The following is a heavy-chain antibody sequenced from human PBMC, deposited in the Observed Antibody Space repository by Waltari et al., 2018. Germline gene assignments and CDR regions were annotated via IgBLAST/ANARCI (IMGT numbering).Heavy chain of an antibody. CDR2: INLFGDT. J-gene: IGHJ4*02. Sequence: EVQLVQSGAVAAQPGGSLRLPCAASGFTFGIFTMHWVRQSPGQGLEWVSFINLFGDTNYADSVKGRFAISRDNSKSSVYLNIHDATFEDAGLYFCAKEADYPFPHFDHWGQGALVTVSS. CDR1: GFTFGIFT. D-gene: IGHD4-17*01. CDR3: AKEADYPFPHFDH. V-gene: IGHV3-43*01.